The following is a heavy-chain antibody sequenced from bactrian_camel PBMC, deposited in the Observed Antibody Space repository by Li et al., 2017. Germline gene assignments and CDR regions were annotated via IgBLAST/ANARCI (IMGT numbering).Heavy chain of an antibody. CDR1: GFTFDSYD. CDR3: AARRDSYSAYPLLSTQYSY. J-gene: IGHJ4*01. D-gene: IGHD1*01. V-gene: IGHV3S40*01. Sequence: VQLVESGGDLVQPGGSLRLSCAASGFTFDSYDMTWFRQAPGNQREGVAALESGGPSYADWVKGRFIISQGNARNTVVLQMNNLKPEDSGRYYCAARRDSYSAYPLLSTQYSYWGQGTQVTVS. CDR2: LESGGP.